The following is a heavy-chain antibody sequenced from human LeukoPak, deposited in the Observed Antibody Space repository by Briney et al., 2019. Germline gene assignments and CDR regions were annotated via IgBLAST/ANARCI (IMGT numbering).Heavy chain of an antibody. CDR1: GYTFTSYA. Sequence: ASVKVSCKASGYTFTSYAIHWVRQAPGQGLEWMGWITPSGGTNYPQKFQGRVAITWDTSITTAYMDLSRLRSDDTAVYYCASPGRSGGLDYWGQGTLVTVSS. CDR3: ASPGRSGGLDY. V-gene: IGHV1-2*02. CDR2: ITPSGGT. D-gene: IGHD3-10*01. J-gene: IGHJ4*02.